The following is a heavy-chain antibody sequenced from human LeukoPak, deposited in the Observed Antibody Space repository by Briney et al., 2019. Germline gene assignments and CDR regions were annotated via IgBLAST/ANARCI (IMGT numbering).Heavy chain of an antibody. CDR1: GFTLSTSW. V-gene: IGHV3-7*03. J-gene: IGHJ4*02. CDR2: IKQDASAK. D-gene: IGHD3-10*01. CDR3: VREFGY. Sequence: GGSLRLSCVASGFTLSTSWMNWVRQAPGKGLEWVAGIKQDASAKYYVDSVKGRFTVSSDNAENSLYLQMNSLRAEDTAMYYCVREFGYWGQGTLVTVSS.